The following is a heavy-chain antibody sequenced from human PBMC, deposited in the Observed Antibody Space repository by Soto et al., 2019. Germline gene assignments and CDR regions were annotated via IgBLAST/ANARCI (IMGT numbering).Heavy chain of an antibody. Sequence: SQTLPLTCAISGDSVSSNSAAWNWIRQSPSRGLEWLGRTYYRSKWYNDYAVSVKSRITINPDTSKNQFSLQLNSVTPEDTAVYYCARDRYTAMVSPYYYYGMDVWGQGTTVTVSS. CDR2: TYYRSKWYN. CDR1: GDSVSSNSAA. V-gene: IGHV6-1*01. D-gene: IGHD5-18*01. CDR3: ARDRYTAMVSPYYYYGMDV. J-gene: IGHJ6*02.